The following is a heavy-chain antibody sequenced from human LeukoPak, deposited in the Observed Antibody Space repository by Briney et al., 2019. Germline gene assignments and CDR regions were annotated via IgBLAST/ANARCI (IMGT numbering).Heavy chain of an antibody. Sequence: GGALRLSCAASGFTFSTNWMTWVRVAPGNGLERGASIKQDGSEAYYVESVTGGFTISRDNTKNPLYMQMNSLRADDTAVYFCARERAIAYWGQGTLVTVSS. CDR1: GFTFSTNW. CDR2: IKQDGSEA. CDR3: ARERAIAY. V-gene: IGHV3-7*01. J-gene: IGHJ4*02.